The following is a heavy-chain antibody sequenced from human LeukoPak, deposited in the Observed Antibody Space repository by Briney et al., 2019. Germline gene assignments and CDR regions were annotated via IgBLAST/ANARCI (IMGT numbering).Heavy chain of an antibody. J-gene: IGHJ3*02. Sequence: GGSLRLSCAASRFTFISYTMNWVRQAPGKGLECVSSISSSSSYIYYTDSVKGRFTISRDNAKNSLYLQMNSLRAEDTAVYYCARDRSVAGYDAFDIWGQGTMVTVSS. CDR3: ARDRSVAGYDAFDI. D-gene: IGHD6-19*01. CDR1: RFTFISYT. CDR2: ISSSSSYI. V-gene: IGHV3-21*01.